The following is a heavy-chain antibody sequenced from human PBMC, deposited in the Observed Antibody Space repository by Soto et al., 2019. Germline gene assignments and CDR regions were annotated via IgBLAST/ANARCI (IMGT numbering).Heavy chain of an antibody. J-gene: IGHJ4*02. V-gene: IGHV4-30-2*01. CDR1: GGSLSGATYS. CDR3: ARSREFDY. Sequence: SETLSLTXGVSGGSLSGATYSWNWIRQPPGKGLEWIGYIFPSGTTYYNPSLKSRVTISIDVSRNQFSLSLRSLTAADTAVYYCARSREFDYWSQGTLVTVSS. CDR2: IFPSGTT.